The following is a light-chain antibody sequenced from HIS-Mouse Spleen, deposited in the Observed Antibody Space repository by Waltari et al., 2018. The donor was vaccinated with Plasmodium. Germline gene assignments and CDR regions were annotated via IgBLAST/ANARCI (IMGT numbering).Light chain of an antibody. V-gene: IGKV3-15*01. CDR2: GAS. J-gene: IGKJ3*01. Sequence: RATRPCSASQSVSSNLAWYQQKPGQAPRLLIYGASTRATGIPARFSGSGSGTEFTLTISSLQSEDFAVYYCQQYNNWSFTFGPGTKVDIK. CDR3: QQYNNWSFT. CDR1: QSVSSN.